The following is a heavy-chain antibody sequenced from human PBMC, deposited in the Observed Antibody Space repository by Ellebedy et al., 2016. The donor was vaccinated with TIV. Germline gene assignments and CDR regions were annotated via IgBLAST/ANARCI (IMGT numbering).Heavy chain of an antibody. D-gene: IGHD3-22*01. J-gene: IGHJ4*02. CDR1: GYTFTSYY. Sequence: ASVKVSCKASGYTFTSYYFYWVRQAPGQGLEWMGLINPTTGNSNYAQKFQGRVTMTRDTSTSTVYMELSSLRSEDTAVYYCARGDNYYYDSSGYHYTYWGQGTLVTVSS. CDR3: ARGDNYYYDSSGYHYTY. CDR2: INPTTGNS. V-gene: IGHV1-46*01.